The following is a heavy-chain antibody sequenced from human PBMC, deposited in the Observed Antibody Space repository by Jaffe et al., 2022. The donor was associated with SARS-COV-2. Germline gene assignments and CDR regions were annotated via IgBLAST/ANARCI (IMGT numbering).Heavy chain of an antibody. CDR1: GGSISSYY. CDR2: IYYSGST. V-gene: IGHV4-59*01. D-gene: IGHD2-21*02. CDR3: ARSAFCGGDCEDPGTNWFDP. J-gene: IGHJ5*02. Sequence: QVQLQESGPGLVKPSETLSLTCTVSGGSISSYYWSWIRQPPGKGLEWIGYIYYSGSTNYNPSLKSRVTISVDTSKNQFSLKLSSVTAADTAVYYCARSAFCGGDCEDPGTNWFDPWGQGTLVTVSS.